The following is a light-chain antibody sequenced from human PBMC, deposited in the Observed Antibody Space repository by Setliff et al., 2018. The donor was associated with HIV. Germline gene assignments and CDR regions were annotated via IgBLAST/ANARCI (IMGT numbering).Light chain of an antibody. CDR1: SSDVGGYNY. V-gene: IGLV2-14*01. CDR3: SSYTSSSTYV. J-gene: IGLJ1*01. Sequence: VLTQPASVSGSPGQSITISCTGTSSDVGGYNYVSWYQQHPGKAPKLMIYDVTKRPSGVSYRFSGSKSGNTASLTISGLQSEDEADYYCSSYTSSSTYVFGTGTKV. CDR2: DVT.